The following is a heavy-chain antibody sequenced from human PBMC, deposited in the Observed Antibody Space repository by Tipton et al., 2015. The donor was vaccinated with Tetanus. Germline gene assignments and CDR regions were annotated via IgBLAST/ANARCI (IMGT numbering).Heavy chain of an antibody. V-gene: IGHV4-59*01. D-gene: IGHD6-25*01. CDR3: ARGGIAAAGGGLDY. Sequence: TLSLTCIVSGGPISSYYWSWIRQPPGKGLEWIGYIYYSGSTNYNPSLKSRVTISVDTSKNQFSLKLSSVTAADTAVYYCARGGIAAAGGGLDYWGQGTLVTVSS. J-gene: IGHJ4*02. CDR1: GGPISSYY. CDR2: IYYSGST.